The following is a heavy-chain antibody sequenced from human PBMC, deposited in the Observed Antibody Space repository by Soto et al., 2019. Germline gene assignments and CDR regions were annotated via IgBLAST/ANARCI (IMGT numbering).Heavy chain of an antibody. J-gene: IGHJ4*02. D-gene: IGHD6-19*01. CDR3: ARVAVAGGYYFDY. Sequence: SQTLSLTCAISGDSVSSNSAAWNWIRQSPSRGLEWLGRTYYRSKWYSDNAVSVKSRITINPDTSKNQFFLQLKSVTPEDTAAYYCARVAVAGGYYFDYWGQGTLVTVSS. CDR2: TYYRSKWYS. V-gene: IGHV6-1*01. CDR1: GDSVSSNSAA.